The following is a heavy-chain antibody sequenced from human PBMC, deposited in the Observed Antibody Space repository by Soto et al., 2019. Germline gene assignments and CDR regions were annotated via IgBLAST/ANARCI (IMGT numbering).Heavy chain of an antibody. CDR3: AKAVVIIRTYSYYYGMDV. CDR2: ISGSGGGT. CDR1: GFTFSSYA. Sequence: GGSLRLSCAASGFTFSSYAVGWVRQAPGKGLEWVSAISGSGGGTSYADSVKGRFTISRDNSKNTLYLQMNSLRAEDTAVYYCAKAVVIIRTYSYYYGMDVWGQGTTVTVSS. D-gene: IGHD3-3*01. J-gene: IGHJ6*02. V-gene: IGHV3-23*01.